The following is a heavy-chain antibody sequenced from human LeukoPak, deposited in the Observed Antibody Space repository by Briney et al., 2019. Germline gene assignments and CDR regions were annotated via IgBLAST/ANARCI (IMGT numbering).Heavy chain of an antibody. D-gene: IGHD6-13*01. CDR3: ARLPIAAAGTGNWFDP. CDR1: GYSITSYW. J-gene: IGHJ5*02. V-gene: IGHV5-10-1*01. CDR2: IDPSDSYT. Sequence: GESLKIFCKGSGYSITSYWISWVRQMPGKGLVWMGRIDPSDSYTNYSPSFQGHVTISADKSISTAYLQWSSLKASDTAMYYCARLPIAAAGTGNWFDPWGQGTLVTVSS.